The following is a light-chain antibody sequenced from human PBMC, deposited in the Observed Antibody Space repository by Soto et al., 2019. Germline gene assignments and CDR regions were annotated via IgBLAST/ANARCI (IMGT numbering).Light chain of an antibody. Sequence: DVQMTQSPSSLSASVGDRVTITCRASQSIKKSLNWYQQKPGKAPKLLIFAASNLQSGDPSRFSGSGSGTDFTLTISSLQAEDFATYYCQQNYITPPWTFGPGTKVEVK. CDR1: QSIKKS. CDR3: QQNYITPPWT. J-gene: IGKJ1*01. V-gene: IGKV1-39*01. CDR2: AAS.